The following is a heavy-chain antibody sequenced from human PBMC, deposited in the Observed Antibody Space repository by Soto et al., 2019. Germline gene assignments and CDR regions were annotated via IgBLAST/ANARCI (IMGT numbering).Heavy chain of an antibody. V-gene: IGHV1-69*01. J-gene: IGHJ6*02. D-gene: IGHD2-2*01. CDR3: PSLDSCSSTSCYYYGMDV. CDR1: GGTFSSYA. Sequence: QVQLVQSGAEVKKPGSSVKVSCKASGGTFSSYAISWVRQAPGQGLEWMGGIIPIFGTANYAQKFQGRVTITADESTSTAYMELSSLTSEDTAVYYCPSLDSCSSTSCYYYGMDVWGQGTTVTVSS. CDR2: IIPIFGTA.